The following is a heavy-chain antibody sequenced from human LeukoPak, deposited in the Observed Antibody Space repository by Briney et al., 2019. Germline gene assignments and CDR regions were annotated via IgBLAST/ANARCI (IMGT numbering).Heavy chain of an antibody. CDR1: GLTFSGYA. CDR3: ARRNAMDV. Sequence: GGSLRLSCAASGLTFSGYAINWVRQAPGKGLEWVANINRDGSERYYVDSVKGRFTISRDDAKSSLYLQMNSLRAEDTAVYYCARRNAMDVWGQGTTVIVFS. V-gene: IGHV3-7*03. CDR2: INRDGSER. J-gene: IGHJ6*02.